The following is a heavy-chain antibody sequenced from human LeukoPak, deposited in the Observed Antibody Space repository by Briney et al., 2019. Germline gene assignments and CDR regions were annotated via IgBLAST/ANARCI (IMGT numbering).Heavy chain of an antibody. J-gene: IGHJ4*02. Sequence: GGSLRLSCAASGFTFSDYYMSWVRQAPGKGLEWVSVIWSDGSTHYADSVKGRFTISRDNSKNTVYFQMNSLRAEDTAVYYCARDMTIASRSPFDYWGQGTLVTVSS. D-gene: IGHD3-3*01. V-gene: IGHV3-53*01. CDR1: GFTFSDYY. CDR2: IWSDGST. CDR3: ARDMTIASRSPFDY.